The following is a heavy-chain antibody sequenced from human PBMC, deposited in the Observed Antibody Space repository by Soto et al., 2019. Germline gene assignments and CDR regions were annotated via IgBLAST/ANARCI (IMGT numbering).Heavy chain of an antibody. V-gene: IGHV3-66*01. Sequence: EVQLVESGGGLVQPGGSLRLSCAASGFTVSSNYMSWVRQAPGKGLEWVSVIYSGGSTYYADSVKGRFTISRDNSKNTPDLQMNSLRAEDTAVYYCGREQGLWDYSGQGTLVTVSS. CDR1: GFTVSSNY. J-gene: IGHJ4*02. D-gene: IGHD3-16*01. CDR3: GREQGLWDY. CDR2: IYSGGST.